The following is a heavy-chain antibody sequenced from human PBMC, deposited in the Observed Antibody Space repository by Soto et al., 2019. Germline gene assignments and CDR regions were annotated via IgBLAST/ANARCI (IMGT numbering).Heavy chain of an antibody. J-gene: IGHJ4*02. V-gene: IGHV3-9*01. D-gene: IGHD1-26*01. CDR1: GFTFDDYA. Sequence: EVQLVESGGGLVQPGRSLRLSCAASGFTFDDYAMHWVRQAPGKGLEWVSCISWNSGSIGYADAVKGRFTISRDNAKNSRYLQMNSLRAEDTALYYCAKSIVGAKGLKDWVQGTLVTVSS. CDR2: ISWNSGSI. CDR3: AKSIVGAKGLKD.